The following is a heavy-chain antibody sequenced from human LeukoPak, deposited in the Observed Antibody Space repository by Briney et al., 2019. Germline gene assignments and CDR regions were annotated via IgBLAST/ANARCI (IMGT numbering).Heavy chain of an antibody. CDR2: ISTSGSPI. CDR1: VFTFSSYS. CDR3: ARTIDY. Sequence: GGSLRLSCAVSVFTFSSYSMNWVRQAPGKGLEWVSYISTSGSPIYYADSVKGRFTISRDNAKNSLYLQMNSLRAEDTAVYYCARTIDYWGQGTLVTVSS. V-gene: IGHV3-48*01. J-gene: IGHJ4*02.